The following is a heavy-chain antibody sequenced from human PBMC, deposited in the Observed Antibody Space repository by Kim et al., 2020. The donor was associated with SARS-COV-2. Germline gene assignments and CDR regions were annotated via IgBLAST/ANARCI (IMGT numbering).Heavy chain of an antibody. CDR2: IDWDDDK. CDR1: GFSLSTRGMC. V-gene: IGHV2-70*17. CDR3: VRSDGGDLRYDY. Sequence: SGPTLVNPTQTRTLTCTFSGFSLSTRGMCVSWIRQPPGKALEWLARIDWDDDKFYSTSLKTRLTISKDTSKNQVVLTMTNMDPVDTATYYCVRSDGGDLRYDYWGQGTLVTVSS. J-gene: IGHJ4*02. D-gene: IGHD3-16*01.